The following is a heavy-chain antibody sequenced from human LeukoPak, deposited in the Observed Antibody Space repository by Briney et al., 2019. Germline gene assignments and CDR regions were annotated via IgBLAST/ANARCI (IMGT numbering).Heavy chain of an antibody. Sequence: APVKVSCKASGYTFINSGISWVRQAPGQGLEWLGWISAYNGNTNYAQKVQGRVTMTTDTSTSTAYMELRSLRSDDTAVYYCARGPRGDVVVPDASTFDPWGQGTLVTVSS. D-gene: IGHD2-2*01. CDR1: GYTFINSG. CDR3: ARGPRGDVVVPDASTFDP. CDR2: ISAYNGNT. J-gene: IGHJ5*02. V-gene: IGHV1-18*01.